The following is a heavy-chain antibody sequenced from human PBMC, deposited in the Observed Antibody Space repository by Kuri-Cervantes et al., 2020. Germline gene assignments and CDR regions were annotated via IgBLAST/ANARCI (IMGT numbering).Heavy chain of an antibody. CDR1: GFTFSSYA. D-gene: IGHD3-3*02. Sequence: GGSLRLSCAASGFTFSSYAMHWVRQAQGKGLEWVAVISYDGSNKYYADSVKGRFTISRDNSKNTIHLHLNSLRAEDTAVYYCAKVRITFFEAVDYWGQGTRVTVSS. CDR2: ISYDGSNK. V-gene: IGHV3-30-3*01. CDR3: AKVRITFFEAVDY. J-gene: IGHJ4*02.